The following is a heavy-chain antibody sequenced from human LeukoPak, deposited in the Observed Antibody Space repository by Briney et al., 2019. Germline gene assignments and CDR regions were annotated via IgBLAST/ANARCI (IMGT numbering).Heavy chain of an antibody. V-gene: IGHV4-59*01. CDR1: GGSISSYY. J-gene: IGHJ2*01. D-gene: IGHD3-10*01. CDR3: ARGGTTNLWFRELFRNWYFDL. CDR2: IYYSGST. Sequence: SETLSLTCTVSGGSISSYYWSWIRQPPGKGLEWIGYIYYSGSTNYNPSLKSRVTISVDTSKNQFSLKLSSVTAADTAVYYCARGGTTNLWFRELFRNWYFDLWGRGTLVTVSS.